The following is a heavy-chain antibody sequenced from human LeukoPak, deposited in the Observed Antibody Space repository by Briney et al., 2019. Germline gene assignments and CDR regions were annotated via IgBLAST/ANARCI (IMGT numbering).Heavy chain of an antibody. V-gene: IGHV3-23*01. CDR1: GFTFSSYA. CDR2: ISGSGGST. CDR3: AKESSNTAMVSGSFDR. J-gene: IGHJ5*02. Sequence: GGSLRLSCAASGFTFSSYAMSWVRQAPGKGLEWVSAISGSGGSTYYADSVKGRFTISRDNSKNTLYLQMNSLRAEDTAVYYCAKESSNTAMVSGSFDRWGQGTLVTVSS. D-gene: IGHD5-18*01.